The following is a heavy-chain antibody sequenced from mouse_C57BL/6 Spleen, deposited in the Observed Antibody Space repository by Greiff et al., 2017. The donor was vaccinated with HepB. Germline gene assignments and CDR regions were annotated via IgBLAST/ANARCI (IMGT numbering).Heavy chain of an antibody. CDR2: ISSGGDYI. V-gene: IGHV5-9-1*02. Sequence: EVMLVESGEGLVKPGGSLKLSCAASGFTFSSYAMSWVRQTPEKRLEWVAYISSGGDYIYYADTVKGRFTISRDNARNTLYLQMSSLKSEDTSMYYCTRASDGYYAFDYWGQGTTLTVSS. CDR3: TRASDGYYAFDY. D-gene: IGHD2-3*01. CDR1: GFTFSSYA. J-gene: IGHJ2*01.